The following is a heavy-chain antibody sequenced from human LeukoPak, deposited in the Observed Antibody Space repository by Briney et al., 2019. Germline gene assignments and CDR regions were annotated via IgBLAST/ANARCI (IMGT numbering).Heavy chain of an antibody. J-gene: IGHJ6*02. CDR1: GGSISSSSYY. CDR2: IYYSGST. Sequence: PSETLSLTCTVSGGSISSSSYYWGWIRQPPGKGLAWIGNIYYSGSTYYNPSLESRVTISVDTSKNQFSLKLSPVTAADTAVYYCARGRGYSYGYHYYYYGMDVWGQGTTVTVSS. D-gene: IGHD5-18*01. V-gene: IGHV4-39*01. CDR3: ARGRGYSYGYHYYYYGMDV.